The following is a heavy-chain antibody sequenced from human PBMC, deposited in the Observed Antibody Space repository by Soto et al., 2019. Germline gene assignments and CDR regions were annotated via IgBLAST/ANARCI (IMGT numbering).Heavy chain of an antibody. V-gene: IGHV1-18*01. CDR2: ISAYNGNR. Sequence: ASVKVSCKASGYTFTSYGISWVRQAPGQGLEWMGWISAYNGNRDYAQKVQGRVTMTTDTSTNTAYMELRSLRSDDTAVYYCARDQVGATGDYWGQGTLVTVSS. J-gene: IGHJ4*02. D-gene: IGHD1-26*01. CDR1: GYTFTSYG. CDR3: ARDQVGATGDY.